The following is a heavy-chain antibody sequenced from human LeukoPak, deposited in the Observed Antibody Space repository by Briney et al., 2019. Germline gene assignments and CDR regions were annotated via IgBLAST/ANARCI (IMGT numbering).Heavy chain of an antibody. D-gene: IGHD3-10*01. CDR3: ARSGGYMVRGVIDY. V-gene: IGHV1-18*01. Sequence: ASVKVSCKASGYTFTSYGISWVRQAPGQGLEWMGWISAYNGNTNYAQELQGRVTMTTDTSTSTAYMELRSLRSDDTAVYYCARSGGYMVRGVIDYWGQGTLVTVSS. CDR2: ISAYNGNT. J-gene: IGHJ4*02. CDR1: GYTFTSYG.